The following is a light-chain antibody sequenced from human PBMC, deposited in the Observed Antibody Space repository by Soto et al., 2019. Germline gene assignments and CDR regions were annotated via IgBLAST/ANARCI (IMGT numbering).Light chain of an antibody. CDR1: QSISSY. J-gene: IGKJ3*01. CDR2: AAS. CDR3: QQSYSTLRT. Sequence: DIQMTQSPSSLSASVGDRVTITCRASQSISSYLNWYQQKPGKAPKLLIYAASSLQSGVPSRFSGGGSRTDFTLTISSLQPEDFATYYCQQSYSTLRTFGHGTKVDIK. V-gene: IGKV1-39*01.